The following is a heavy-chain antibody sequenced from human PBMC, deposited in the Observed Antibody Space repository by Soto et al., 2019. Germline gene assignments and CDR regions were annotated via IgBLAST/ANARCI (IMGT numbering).Heavy chain of an antibody. D-gene: IGHD6-19*01. J-gene: IGHJ4*02. Sequence: GGSLRLSCAASGFTFSSYGMHWVRQAPGKGLEWVAVIWYDGSNKYYADSVKGRFTISRDNSKNTLYLQMNSLRAEDTAVYYCARDQQWLVRFYFDFWGQGTLVTISS. CDR2: IWYDGSNK. CDR1: GFTFSSYG. V-gene: IGHV3-33*01. CDR3: ARDQQWLVRFYFDF.